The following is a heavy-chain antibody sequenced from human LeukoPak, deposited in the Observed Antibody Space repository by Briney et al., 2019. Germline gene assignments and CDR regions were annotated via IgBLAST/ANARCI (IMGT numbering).Heavy chain of an antibody. CDR3: ARAEAAPGVEQQLVAF. D-gene: IGHD6-13*01. J-gene: IGHJ4*02. CDR1: GFTFSSYA. V-gene: IGHV3-23*01. CDR2: IRGSSSST. Sequence: GGSLRLSCAASGFTFSSYAMSWVRQAPGKGLEWVSTIRGSSSSTYYADSVKGRFTISRDNSKNTLYLQMDSLRAEDTAVYYCARAEAAPGVEQQLVAFWGQGTLVTVSS.